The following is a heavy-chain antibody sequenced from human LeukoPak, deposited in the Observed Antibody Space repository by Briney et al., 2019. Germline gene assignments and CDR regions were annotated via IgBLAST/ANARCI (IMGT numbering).Heavy chain of an antibody. CDR2: INSDGSST. J-gene: IGHJ4*02. CDR1: AFTFSSYW. Sequence: PGGSLRLSCAASAFTFSSYWMHWVRQAPGKGLVWVSRINSDGSSTRYADSVKGRFTISRDNAKNTLYLQMNSLRDEDTAVYYCASARYYYDSSGRIVWGQGTLVTVSS. V-gene: IGHV3-74*01. D-gene: IGHD3-22*01. CDR3: ASARYYYDSSGRIV.